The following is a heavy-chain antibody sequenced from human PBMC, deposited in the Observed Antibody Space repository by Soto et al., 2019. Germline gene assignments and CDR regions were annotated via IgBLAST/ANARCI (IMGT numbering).Heavy chain of an antibody. CDR2: IYYSGST. CDR3: ASGGYSYGTFDY. Sequence: SETLSLTCTVSGGSISSYYWSWIRQPPGKGLEWIGYIYYSGSTNYNPSLKSRVTISVDTSKNQFSLKLSSVTVADTAVYYCASGGYSYGTFDYWGQGNLVTAPQ. J-gene: IGHJ4*02. CDR1: GGSISSYY. D-gene: IGHD5-18*01. V-gene: IGHV4-59*01.